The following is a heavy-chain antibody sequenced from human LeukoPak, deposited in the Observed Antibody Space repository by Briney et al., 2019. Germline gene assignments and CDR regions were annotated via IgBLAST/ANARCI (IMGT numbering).Heavy chain of an antibody. Sequence: NPSETLSLTCTVSGGSISSSSYYWGWIRQPPGKGLEWIGSIYYSGSTYYNPSLKSRVTISVDTSKNQFSLKLSSVTAADTAVYYCARHDFQRSSGYYYVFDYWGQGTLVTVSS. V-gene: IGHV4-39*01. CDR2: IYYSGST. J-gene: IGHJ4*02. CDR1: GGSISSSSYY. CDR3: ARHDFQRSSGYYYVFDY. D-gene: IGHD3-22*01.